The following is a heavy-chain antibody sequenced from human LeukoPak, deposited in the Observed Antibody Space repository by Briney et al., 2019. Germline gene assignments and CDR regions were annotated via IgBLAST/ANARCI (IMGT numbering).Heavy chain of an antibody. CDR2: ISGSGGST. Sequence: PGGSLRLSCAASGFTFSSYAMSWVRQAPGKGLEWVSAISGSGGSTYYADSVKGRFTISRDNSKNTLYPQMNSLRAEDTAVYYCAKTGSLVVDAFDIWGQGTMVTVSS. J-gene: IGHJ3*02. CDR3: AKTGSLVVDAFDI. CDR1: GFTFSSYA. D-gene: IGHD2-15*01. V-gene: IGHV3-23*01.